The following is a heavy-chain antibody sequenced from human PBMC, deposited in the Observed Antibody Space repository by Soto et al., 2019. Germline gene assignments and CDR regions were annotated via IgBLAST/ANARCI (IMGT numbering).Heavy chain of an antibody. Sequence: EVQLVESGGGLVKPGGSLRLSCAASGFIFNTYTMHWVRQAPGKGLEWVASFSGSTSYIFYAVSVQGRFTISRDNPKNSLFLQMNSLRAEDTAVYFCAREGGFDWFYPWGQGTLVTVSS. CDR2: FSGSTSYI. J-gene: IGHJ5*02. CDR3: AREGGFDWFYP. CDR1: GFIFNTYT. V-gene: IGHV3-21*01.